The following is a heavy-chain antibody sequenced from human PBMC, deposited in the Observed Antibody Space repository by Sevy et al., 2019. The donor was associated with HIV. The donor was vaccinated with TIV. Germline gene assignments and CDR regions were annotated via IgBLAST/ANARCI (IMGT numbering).Heavy chain of an antibody. D-gene: IGHD6-19*01. CDR1: RFSFNGYG. CDR3: AREDIRVAGIGYYFHS. J-gene: IGHJ4*02. CDR2: IWYDGTNR. Sequence: GGSLRLSCAASRFSFNGYGMHWVRQAPGKGLEWVAVIWYDGTNREYADSVKGRFTISRDNSKNTLYLQMNSLRVEDTAVYYCAREDIRVAGIGYYFHSWGQGTLVTVSS. V-gene: IGHV3-33*01.